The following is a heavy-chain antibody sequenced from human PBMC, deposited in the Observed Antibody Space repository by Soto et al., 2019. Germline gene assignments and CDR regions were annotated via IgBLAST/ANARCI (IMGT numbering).Heavy chain of an antibody. CDR1: GFTFSSYW. CDR2: IKQDGSEK. CDR3: ATRRSPYCSGGSCYSGYFQH. J-gene: IGHJ1*01. V-gene: IGHV3-7*01. Sequence: GGSLRLSCAASGFTFSSYWMSWVRQAPGKGLEWVANIKQDGSEKYYVDSVKGRFTISRDNAKNSLYLQMNSLRAEDTAVYYCATRRSPYCSGGSCYSGYFQHWGQGTLVTVSS. D-gene: IGHD2-15*01.